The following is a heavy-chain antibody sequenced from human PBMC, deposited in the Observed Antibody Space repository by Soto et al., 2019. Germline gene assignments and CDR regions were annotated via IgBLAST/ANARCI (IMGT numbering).Heavy chain of an antibody. CDR2: IIPIFGTA. CDR1: GGTFSSYA. V-gene: IGHV1-69*13. Sequence: GASVKVACKASGGTFSSYAISWVRQAPGQGLEWMGGIIPIFGTANYAQKFQGRVTITADESTSTAYMELSSLRSEDTAVYYCARSAVRVSRHYSYGMDVSGQATTLTVSS. D-gene: IGHD3-10*01. CDR3: ARSAVRVSRHYSYGMDV. J-gene: IGHJ6*02.